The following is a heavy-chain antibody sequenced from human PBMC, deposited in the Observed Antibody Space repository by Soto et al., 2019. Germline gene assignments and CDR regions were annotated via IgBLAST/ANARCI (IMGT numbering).Heavy chain of an antibody. CDR3: TVWGSGNDFGAA. V-gene: IGHV3-72*01. D-gene: IGHD3-10*01. J-gene: IGHJ4*02. CDR2: SKNKADSYTT. CDR1: GFTFSDHY. Sequence: EVQLVESGGGLVQPGGSLRLSCAASGFTFSDHYMDWVRQAPGKGLGWVGRSKNKADSYTTEYAASVKGRFTISRDGSKNSLFMQMNSLKTEDTAVYYCTVWGSGNDFGAAWGQGILVNVSS.